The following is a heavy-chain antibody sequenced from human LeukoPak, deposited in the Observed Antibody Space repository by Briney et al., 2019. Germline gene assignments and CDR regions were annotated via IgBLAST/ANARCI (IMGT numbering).Heavy chain of an antibody. CDR2: MYSSGST. D-gene: IGHD6-19*01. J-gene: IGHJ6*02. CDR3: ARGLVYSSGFYHGMDV. Sequence: KPSETLSLTCTVSGGSISGYYWSWVRQPAGKGLEWIGRMYSSGSTNYSPSLRSRVTMSVDTSKNQFSLKLNSVTAADTAVYYCARGLVYSSGFYHGMDVWGQGTTVTVSS. V-gene: IGHV4-4*07. CDR1: GGSISGYY.